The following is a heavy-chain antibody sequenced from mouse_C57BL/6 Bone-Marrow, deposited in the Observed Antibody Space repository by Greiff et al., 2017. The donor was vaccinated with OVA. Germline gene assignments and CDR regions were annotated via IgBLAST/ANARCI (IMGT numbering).Heavy chain of an antibody. CDR1: GYTFTDYY. CDR2: INPYNGGT. J-gene: IGHJ2*01. Sequence: VQLQQSGPVLVKPGASVKMSCKASGYTFTDYYMNWVKQSHGKSLEWIGVINPYNGGTSYNQKFKGKATLTVATSPSTAYKELNSLASENYAIYYCARSRLRYYFDYWGQGTTLTVSS. V-gene: IGHV1-19*01. CDR3: ARSRLRYYFDY. D-gene: IGHD2-4*01.